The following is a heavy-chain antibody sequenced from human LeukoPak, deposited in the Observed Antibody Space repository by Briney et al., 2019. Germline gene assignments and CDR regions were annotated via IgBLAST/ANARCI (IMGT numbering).Heavy chain of an antibody. CDR2: INPNSGGT. Sequence: ASAKVSCKASGYTFTGYYMHWVRQAPGQGLEWMGWINPNSGGTNYAQKFQGRVTMTRDTSISTAYMELSRLRSDDTAVYYCATIPDYGDYPMWAFDIWGQGTMVTVSS. CDR3: ATIPDYGDYPMWAFDI. CDR1: GYTFTGYY. V-gene: IGHV1-2*02. J-gene: IGHJ3*02. D-gene: IGHD4-17*01.